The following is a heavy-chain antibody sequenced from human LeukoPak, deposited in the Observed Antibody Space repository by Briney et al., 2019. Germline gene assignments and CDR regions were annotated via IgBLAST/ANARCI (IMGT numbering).Heavy chain of an antibody. CDR3: AIATTGRGAFGS. J-gene: IGHJ4*02. D-gene: IGHD1-1*01. CDR2: TNEAGGDK. Sequence: GGSLRLSCAVSGFTFSDFWMSWVRQAPGKGLECVASTNEAGGDKYYVDSVKGRFTISRDNSKDSLSLQMNSLTAEDTAIYYCAIATTGRGAFGSWGQGTLVSVSS. CDR1: GFTFSDFW. V-gene: IGHV3-7*01.